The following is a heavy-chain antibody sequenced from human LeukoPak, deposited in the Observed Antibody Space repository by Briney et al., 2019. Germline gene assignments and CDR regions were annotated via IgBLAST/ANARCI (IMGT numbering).Heavy chain of an antibody. J-gene: IGHJ4*02. CDR3: ARAVGGGYEDY. CDR2: IGQDGTEK. CDR1: GFAFNTYW. V-gene: IGHV3-7*01. D-gene: IGHD5-12*01. Sequence: GGSLRLSCAASGFAFNTYWMSWVRQAPGKGLEWVANIGQDGTEKHHVDSVRGRFTISRDNAKNSVFLQMNSLRAEDTAVYYCARAVGGGYEDYWGQGTLVTVSS.